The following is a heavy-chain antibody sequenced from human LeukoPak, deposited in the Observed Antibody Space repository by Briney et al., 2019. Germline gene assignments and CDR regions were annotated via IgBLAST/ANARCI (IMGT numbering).Heavy chain of an antibody. J-gene: IGHJ6*02. D-gene: IGHD6-13*01. CDR2: IFHTGST. V-gene: IGHV4-38-2*02. CDR3: ARHEYSSSSTLV. Sequence: PSETLSLTCTVSGDSISSGNYWGWIRQPPGKGLEWIGSIFHTGSTYFNLSLKSRVTISVDTSKNQFSLRLSSVTAADTAVYYCARHEYSSSSTLVWGQGTTVTVSS. CDR1: GDSISSGNY.